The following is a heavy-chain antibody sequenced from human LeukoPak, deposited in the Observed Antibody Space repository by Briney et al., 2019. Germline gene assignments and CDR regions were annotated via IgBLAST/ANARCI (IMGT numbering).Heavy chain of an antibody. V-gene: IGHV3-23*01. J-gene: IGHJ4*02. CDR1: GFTFSSYA. Sequence: GGSLRLSCAASGFTFSSYAMSWVRQAPGKGLEWVSVISGSGGSTYYEDSVKGRFTISRDNAKNTLYLQMSSLRAEDTAVYYCAKGGATICDNWGQGTLVTVSS. CDR3: AKGGATICDN. CDR2: ISGSGGST. D-gene: IGHD5-12*01.